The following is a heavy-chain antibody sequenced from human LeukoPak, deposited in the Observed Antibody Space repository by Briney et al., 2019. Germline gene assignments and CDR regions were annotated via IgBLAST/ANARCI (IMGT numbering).Heavy chain of an antibody. CDR2: IKQDGSEV. D-gene: IGHD1-26*01. CDR3: ARDSGSYYGHDAFDI. J-gene: IGHJ3*02. Sequence: GGSLILSCVGSGFTFSSHWMSWVRQAPGKGLEWVANIKQDGSEVDYVDSVKGRFTISRDNAKNSLFLQMNSLRAEDTAVYYCARDSGSYYGHDAFDIWGQGTMVTVSS. CDR1: GFTFSSHW. V-gene: IGHV3-7*01.